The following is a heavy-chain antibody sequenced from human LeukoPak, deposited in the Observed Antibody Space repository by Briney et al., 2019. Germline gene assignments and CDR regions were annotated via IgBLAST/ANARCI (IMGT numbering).Heavy chain of an antibody. CDR2: ISGGGGST. V-gene: IGHV3-23*01. J-gene: IGHJ4*02. Sequence: GGSLRLSCAASGFTFTSYSMNWVRPAPGKGLEWVSTISGGGGSTYYADSVKGRFTISRDNSKNTLYLQVNSLRAEDTAVYYCAKGGKWDVTPFDYWGQGTLVTVSS. D-gene: IGHD1-26*01. CDR1: GFTFTSYS. CDR3: AKGGKWDVTPFDY.